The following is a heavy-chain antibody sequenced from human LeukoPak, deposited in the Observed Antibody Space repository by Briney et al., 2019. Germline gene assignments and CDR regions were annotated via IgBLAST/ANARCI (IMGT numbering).Heavy chain of an antibody. CDR2: ISGGGGST. V-gene: IGHV3-23*01. J-gene: IGHJ4*02. Sequence: GGSLRLSCAASGFTFTSYSMNWVRPAPGKGLEWVSTISGGGGSTYYADSVKGRFTISRDNSKNTLYLQVNSLRAEDTAVYYCAKGGKWDVTPFDYWGQGTLVTVSS. D-gene: IGHD1-26*01. CDR1: GFTFTSYS. CDR3: AKGGKWDVTPFDY.